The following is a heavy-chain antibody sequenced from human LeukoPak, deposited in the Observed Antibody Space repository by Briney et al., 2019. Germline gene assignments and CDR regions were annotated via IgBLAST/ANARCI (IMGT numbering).Heavy chain of an antibody. J-gene: IGHJ3*02. CDR1: GFTFSTYS. V-gene: IGHV3-21*01. CDR2: IDTSGTYI. CDR3: ARGRSITLLRGVAMSDGFDI. Sequence: GGSLRLSCAASGFTFSTYSMNWVRQAPGKGLEWVSFIDTSGTYIYYGESMKGRFTISRDNAKDSLYLQMNGLRAEDTAVYYCARGRSITLLRGVAMSDGFDIWGQGTMVAVSS. D-gene: IGHD3-10*01.